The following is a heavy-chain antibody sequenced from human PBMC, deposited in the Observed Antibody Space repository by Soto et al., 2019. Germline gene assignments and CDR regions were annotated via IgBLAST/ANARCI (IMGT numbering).Heavy chain of an antibody. Sequence: SETLSLTCTVSGGSISSGDYYWRWIRQPPGKGLECIAYIHYSGSTYYNPSLKSRVTISVDTSKNQFSLKLSSVTAADTAVYYCARSRYSGSYFFDYWGQGILVTVSS. J-gene: IGHJ4*02. CDR2: IHYSGST. CDR3: ARSRYSGSYFFDY. V-gene: IGHV4-30-4*01. D-gene: IGHD1-26*01. CDR1: GGSISSGDYY.